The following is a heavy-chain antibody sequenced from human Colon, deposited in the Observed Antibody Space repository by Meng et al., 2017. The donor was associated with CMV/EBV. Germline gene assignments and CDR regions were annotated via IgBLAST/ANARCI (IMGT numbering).Heavy chain of an antibody. D-gene: IGHD6-19*01. CDR2: VSQDEKT. CDR3: ASSSGWWRIDY. CDR1: GISVSDDYW. J-gene: IGHJ4*01. V-gene: IGHV4-4*01. Sequence: LPCAVSGISVSDDYWWTWVRQAPERGLEWIGEVSQDEKTTSNPSLKSRLSMSVDKSKNQFSLNLRSVTAADTASYFCASSSGWWRIDYWGHGTLVTVSS.